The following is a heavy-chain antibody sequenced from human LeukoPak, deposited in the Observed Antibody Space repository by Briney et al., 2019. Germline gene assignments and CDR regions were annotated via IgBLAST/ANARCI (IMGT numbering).Heavy chain of an antibody. CDR2: IRYDGSNK. Sequence: GGSLRLSCVVSGFTFSSYGMHWVRQAPGKGLEWVAFIRYDGSNKYYADSVKGRFTISRDNSKNTLYLQMNSLRAEDTAVYYCAKVRWDNSGWYYLDTWGQGTLLTVSS. CDR3: AKVRWDNSGWYYLDT. CDR1: GFTFSSYG. D-gene: IGHD6-19*01. V-gene: IGHV3-30*02. J-gene: IGHJ4*02.